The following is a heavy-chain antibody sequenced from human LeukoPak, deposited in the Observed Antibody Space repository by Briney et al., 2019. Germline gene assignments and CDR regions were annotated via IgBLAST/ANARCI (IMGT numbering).Heavy chain of an antibody. CDR3: AKGDITMIPD. CDR1: GFTFSSYE. J-gene: IGHJ4*02. D-gene: IGHD3-22*01. V-gene: IGHV3-48*03. Sequence: GGSLRLSCAASGFTFSSYEMNWVRQAPGKGLEWVSYISSSGSTIYYADSVKGRFTISRDNAKNSLYLQMNSLRAEDTAVHYCAKGDITMIPDWGQGTLVTVSS. CDR2: ISSSGSTI.